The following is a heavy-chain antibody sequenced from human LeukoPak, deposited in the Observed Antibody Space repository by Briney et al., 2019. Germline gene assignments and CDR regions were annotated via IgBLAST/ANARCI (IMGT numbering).Heavy chain of an antibody. D-gene: IGHD6-13*01. CDR3: ARDLGAAADPQNFDY. Sequence: KTSETLSLTCAVYDESLSGYYWSWIRQPPGKGLEWIGEINHSGSTNYNPSLKSRVTISVDTSKNQFSLKLSSVTAADTAVYYCARDLGAAADPQNFDYWGQETLVTVSS. J-gene: IGHJ4*02. V-gene: IGHV4-34*01. CDR2: INHSGST. CDR1: DESLSGYY.